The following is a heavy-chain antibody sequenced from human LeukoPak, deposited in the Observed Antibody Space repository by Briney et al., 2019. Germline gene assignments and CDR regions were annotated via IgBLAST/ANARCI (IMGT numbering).Heavy chain of an antibody. Sequence: PGGSLRLSCAASGFTFNTYWMTWVRQAPGKGLEWVATIKKDSSEKYYVDSVRGRFTISRDNAENSLYLQMNSLRVEDTAVYYCARTTHTDYWGQGTLVTVSS. V-gene: IGHV3-7*01. J-gene: IGHJ4*02. D-gene: IGHD1-1*01. CDR2: IKKDSSEK. CDR1: GFTFNTYW. CDR3: ARTTHTDY.